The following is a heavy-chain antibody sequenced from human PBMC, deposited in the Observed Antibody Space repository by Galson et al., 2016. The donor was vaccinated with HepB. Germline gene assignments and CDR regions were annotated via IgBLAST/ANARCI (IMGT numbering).Heavy chain of an antibody. Sequence: SLRLSCAASGFSFRSYAMYWVRQAPGKGLECVSGIGSNGGSTYYADSVKGRFTISRDNFKNTLYLQMSSLTAEDTSVYYCVKTPSSATDYYNYYSDHWGQGTLVTVSS. CDR1: GFSFRSYA. V-gene: IGHV3-64D*06. J-gene: IGHJ4*02. CDR3: VKTPSSATDYYNYYSDH. D-gene: IGHD3-9*01. CDR2: IGSNGGST.